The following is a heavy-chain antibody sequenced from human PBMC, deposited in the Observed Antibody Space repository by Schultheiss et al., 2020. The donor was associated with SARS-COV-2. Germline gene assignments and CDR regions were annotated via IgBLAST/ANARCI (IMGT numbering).Heavy chain of an antibody. CDR3: ARIAVAGDYYYYGMDV. J-gene: IGHJ6*02. Sequence: SETLSLTCSVSGGSIGSHYSDWIRQPPGKGLEWIASISYRGTTYHNPSLKSRVTISADTSNNRFSLKLSSVTAADTAVYYCARIAVAGDYYYYGMDVWGQGTTVTVSS. V-gene: IGHV4-39*07. CDR1: GGSIGSHY. D-gene: IGHD6-19*01. CDR2: ISYRGTT.